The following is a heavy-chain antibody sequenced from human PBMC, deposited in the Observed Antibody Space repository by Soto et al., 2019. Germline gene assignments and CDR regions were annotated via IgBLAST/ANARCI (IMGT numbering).Heavy chain of an antibody. V-gene: IGHV4-34*01. Sequence: SETLSLTCAVYGGCFSGYYWSWIRQPPGKGLEWIGEINHSGSTNYNPSLNSRVTISVDTSKNQFSLKLSSVTAADTAVYYCARGPAYYYDSSGYWNYWRQGTLVTVSS. CDR2: INHSGST. D-gene: IGHD3-22*01. J-gene: IGHJ4*02. CDR1: GGCFSGYY. CDR3: ARGPAYYYDSSGYWNY.